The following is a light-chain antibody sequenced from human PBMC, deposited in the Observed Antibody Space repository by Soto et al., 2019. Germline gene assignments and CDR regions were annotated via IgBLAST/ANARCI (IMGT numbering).Light chain of an antibody. V-gene: IGKV1-39*01. CDR2: TAS. J-gene: IGKJ2*01. CDR3: QQSYSTPYT. Sequence: DIQMTQSPSSLSASVGDRVTITCRASMDISDYLNWYQQAPGKAPRLLSYTASKLQTGVPSRFSGSGSGADFALTISSLQPEDSASYFCQQSYSTPYTFGQGTKVEIK. CDR1: MDISDY.